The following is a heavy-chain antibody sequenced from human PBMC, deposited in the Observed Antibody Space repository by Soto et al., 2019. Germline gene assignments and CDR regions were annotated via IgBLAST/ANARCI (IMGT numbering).Heavy chain of an antibody. CDR1: GFTFSNYG. J-gene: IGHJ4*02. V-gene: IGHV3-30*18. D-gene: IGHD3-16*01. CDR2: ISYDGSNN. CDR3: AKGGAARDFAN. Sequence: QVQLVESGGGAVQPGGSLRLSCAGSGFTFSNYGMHWVRQAPGKGLEWVASISYDGSNNFYSDSVKGRFTISRDNSENTLYVQMNSLRPEDTAVYYCAKGGAARDFANWGQGTLVTVSS.